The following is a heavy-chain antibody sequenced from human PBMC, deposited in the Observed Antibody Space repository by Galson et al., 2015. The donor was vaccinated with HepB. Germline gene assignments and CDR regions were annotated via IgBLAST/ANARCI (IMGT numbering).Heavy chain of an antibody. Sequence: SETLSLTCAVTGGSISQYYWSWIRQPAGKGLEWIGRIYSSGKANYSPSFQSRVTISLETSNNRFSLKLNFVTAADTAMYYCARAPSKVYFDSWGQGLLVTVAS. V-gene: IGHV4-4*07. J-gene: IGHJ4*02. CDR3: ARAPSKVYFDS. CDR2: IYSSGKA. D-gene: IGHD4-11*01. CDR1: GGSISQYY.